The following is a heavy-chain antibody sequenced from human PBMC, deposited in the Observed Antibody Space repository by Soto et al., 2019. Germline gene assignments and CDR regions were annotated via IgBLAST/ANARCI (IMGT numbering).Heavy chain of an antibody. CDR1: GFTFSSYS. D-gene: IGHD7-27*01. CDR3: ARDGGLLGGFYFDY. CDR2: ISSSSSYI. V-gene: IGHV3-21*01. J-gene: IGHJ4*02. Sequence: EVQLVESGGGLVKPGGSLRLSCAASGFTFSSYSMNWVRQAPGKGLEWVSSISSSSSYIYYADSVKGRFTISRDNAKNSLYLQMNSLRAEDTAVYYCARDGGLLGGFYFDYCGQGTLVTVSS.